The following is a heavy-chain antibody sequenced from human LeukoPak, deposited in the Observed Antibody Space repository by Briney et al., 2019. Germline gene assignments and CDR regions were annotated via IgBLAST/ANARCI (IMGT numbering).Heavy chain of an antibody. Sequence: ASVKVSCKASGYTFTGYYMHWVRQAPGQGLEWMGWIYPNSGGTNYAQKFQGRVTMTRDTSISTAYMELSRLRSDDTAVYYCARDLPRTGSWKQLWATLGGMDVWGQGTTVTVSS. J-gene: IGHJ6*02. D-gene: IGHD5-18*01. CDR2: IYPNSGGT. CDR1: GYTFTGYY. V-gene: IGHV1-2*02. CDR3: ARDLPRTGSWKQLWATLGGMDV.